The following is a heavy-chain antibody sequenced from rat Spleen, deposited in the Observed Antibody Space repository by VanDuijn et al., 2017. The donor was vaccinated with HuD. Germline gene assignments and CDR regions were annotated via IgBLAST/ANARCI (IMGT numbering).Heavy chain of an antibody. CDR1: GITFNNYW. D-gene: IGHD3-1*01. CDR3: ARQRGPSWFAY. CDR2: ISNIDDT. V-gene: IGHV5-31*01. J-gene: IGHJ3*01. Sequence: EVQLVESGGGRVQPGRSLRLSCVASGITFNNYWMTWIRQAPGKGLEWVASISNIDDTYYSDSVKGRFSISRDNAKSTLYLQMNSLRSEDTATYYCARQRGPSWFAYWGQGSLVTVSS.